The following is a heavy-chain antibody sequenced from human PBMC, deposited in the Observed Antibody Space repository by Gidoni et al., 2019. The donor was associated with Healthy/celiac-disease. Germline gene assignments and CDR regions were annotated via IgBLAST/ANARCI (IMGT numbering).Heavy chain of an antibody. CDR3: AGGGGDY. V-gene: IGHV4-31*03. J-gene: IGHJ4*02. Sequence: QVQLQESGPGLVKPSQTLSLTCTVSGGSISSGGYYGSWIRQHPGKGLEWIGYIYYSGSTYYNRSLKGRVTIPVEPSKNQFSLKRGAGPAATRAGYNWAGGGGDYWGQGTLVTVSS. CDR2: IYYSGST. D-gene: IGHD3-16*01. CDR1: GGSISSGGYY.